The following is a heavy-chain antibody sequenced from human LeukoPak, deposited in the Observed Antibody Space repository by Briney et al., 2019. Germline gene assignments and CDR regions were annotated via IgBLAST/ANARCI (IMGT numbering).Heavy chain of an antibody. J-gene: IGHJ4*02. Sequence: SQTLSLTCAISGDSVSSNIVAWNWIRQSPSRGLEWLGRTYYRSQWYNEYAVSVRSRITINPDTSKNQFSLHLNSVTPEDTAVYYCARDQYCSSFSCSFDCWGQGTLVTVSS. CDR1: GDSVSSNIVA. CDR2: TYYRSQWYN. CDR3: ARDQYCSSFSCSFDC. V-gene: IGHV6-1*01. D-gene: IGHD2-2*01.